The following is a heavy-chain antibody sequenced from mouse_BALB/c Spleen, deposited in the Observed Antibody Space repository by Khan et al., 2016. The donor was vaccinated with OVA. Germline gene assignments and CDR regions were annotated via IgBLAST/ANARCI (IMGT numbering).Heavy chain of an antibody. D-gene: IGHD3-3*01. CDR1: GFTFSSYA. Sequence: EVELVESGGGLVKPGGSLKLSCAASGFTFSSYAMSWVRQTPETRLEWVASISSGGFTYYPDSVKGGFTIFRDNARDILYLQMSSLRSEDTAIYYCTEGRFLYYFDYWGQGTTLTVSS. CDR3: TEGRFLYYFDY. V-gene: IGHV5-6-5*01. CDR2: ISSGGFT. J-gene: IGHJ2*01.